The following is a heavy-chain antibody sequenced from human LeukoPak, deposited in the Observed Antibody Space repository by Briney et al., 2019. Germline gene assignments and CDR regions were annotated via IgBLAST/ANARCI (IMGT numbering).Heavy chain of an antibody. V-gene: IGHV4-34*01. CDR2: INHSGRT. CDR1: GGSSSGYY. D-gene: IGHD5-18*01. Sequence: PSETLSLTCAVYGGSSSGYYWSWIRQPPGKGLEWIGEINHSGRTTSNPSFKSRVTISGDTSKNQFSLKLSSVTAADTAVYFCARVGYSYVINDWSRTGLGAYPTKCYYHMDVWGKGTTVTVSS. CDR3: ARVGYSYVINDWSRTGLGAYPTKCYYHMDV. J-gene: IGHJ6*03.